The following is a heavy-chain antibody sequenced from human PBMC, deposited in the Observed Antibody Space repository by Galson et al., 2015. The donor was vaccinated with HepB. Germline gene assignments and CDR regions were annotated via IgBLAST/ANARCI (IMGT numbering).Heavy chain of an antibody. V-gene: IGHV2-70*01. CDR2: IDWDDDK. J-gene: IGHJ3*02. D-gene: IGHD3-10*01. CDR1: GFSLSTSGMC. CDR3: ARTRARSHMVRGEDAFDI. Sequence: PALVKPTQTLTLTCTFSGFSLSTSGMCVSWIRQPPGKALEWLALIDWDDDKYYSTSLKTRLTISKDTSKNQVVLTMTNMDPVDTATYYCARTRARSHMVRGEDAFDIWGQGTMVTVSS.